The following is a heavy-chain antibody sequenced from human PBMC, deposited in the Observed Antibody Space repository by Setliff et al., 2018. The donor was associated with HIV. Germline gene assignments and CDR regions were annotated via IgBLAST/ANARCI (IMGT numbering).Heavy chain of an antibody. CDR1: GFSISSRYY. CDR3: ARGPGDY. Sequence: ETLSLTCDVSGFSISSRYYWGWIRQPPGKGLEWIGSIYYSGSTYYNPSLKSRVTISVDTSKNQFSLKLSSVTAADTAVYYCARGPGDYWGQGTLVTVSS. J-gene: IGHJ4*02. V-gene: IGHV4-38-2*01. CDR2: IYYSGST.